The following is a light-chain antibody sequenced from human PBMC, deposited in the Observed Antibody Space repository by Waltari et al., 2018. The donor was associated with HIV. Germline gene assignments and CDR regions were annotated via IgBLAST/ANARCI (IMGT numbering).Light chain of an antibody. Sequence: QSVLTQPPSASGTPGQTVTISCSGSSSNIGNDNVYWYQQVPGMTPKLLIYKNYQRPSGVPDRFAGSKSGTSAALAISGLRSEDEADYYCVGWDGSLSAYVFGAGTKVTVL. V-gene: IGLV1-47*01. J-gene: IGLJ1*01. CDR1: SSNIGNDN. CDR3: VGWDGSLSAYV. CDR2: KNY.